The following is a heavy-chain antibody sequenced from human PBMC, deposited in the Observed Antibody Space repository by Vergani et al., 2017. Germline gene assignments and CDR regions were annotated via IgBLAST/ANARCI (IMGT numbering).Heavy chain of an antibody. CDR2: ISWDAGST. Sequence: EVQLVESGGVVVQPGGSLRLSCAASGFTFDDYTMHWVRQVPGKGLEWVSLISWDAGSTYYADSVKGRFTISRDNSKNSLYLQMNSLRTEDTALYYCARGGCSSTSCYTPGFGPWGQGTLVTVSS. CDR1: GFTFDDYT. D-gene: IGHD2-2*02. CDR3: ARGGCSSTSCYTPGFGP. J-gene: IGHJ5*02. V-gene: IGHV3-43*01.